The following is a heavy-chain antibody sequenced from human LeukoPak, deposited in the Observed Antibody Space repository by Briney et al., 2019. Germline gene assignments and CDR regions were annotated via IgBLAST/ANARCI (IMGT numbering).Heavy chain of an antibody. CDR1: GFTFSRYA. CDR3: AKNADSGGYYYANH. CDR2: ISASGGSR. V-gene: IGHV3-23*01. J-gene: IGHJ5*02. Sequence: GGSLRLSCAASGFTFSRYAMSWVRQAPGKGLEWASGISASGGSRDYADSVKGRFTISRDNSKNTLYVQMNSLRAEDTAVYYCAKNADSGGYYYANHWGQGTLVTLSS. D-gene: IGHD3-22*01.